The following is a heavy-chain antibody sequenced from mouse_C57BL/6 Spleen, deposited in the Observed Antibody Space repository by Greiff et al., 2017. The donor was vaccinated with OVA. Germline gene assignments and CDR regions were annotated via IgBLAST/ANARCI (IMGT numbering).Heavy chain of an antibody. CDR2: IYPSDSET. CDR3: ARRPYGYDDVYAMDY. V-gene: IGHV1-61*01. CDR1: GYTFTSYW. D-gene: IGHD2-2*01. Sequence: QVQLQQPGAELVRPGSSVKLSCKASGYTFTSYWMDWVKQRPGQGLEWIGNIYPSDSETHYNQKFKDKATLTVDKSSSTAYMQLSSLTSEDSAVYYCARRPYGYDDVYAMDYWGQGTSVTVS. J-gene: IGHJ4*01.